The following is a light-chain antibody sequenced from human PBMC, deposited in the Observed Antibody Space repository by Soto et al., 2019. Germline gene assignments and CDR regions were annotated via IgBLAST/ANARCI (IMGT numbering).Light chain of an antibody. CDR2: DVS. J-gene: IGLJ1*01. V-gene: IGLV2-14*01. CDR1: SSDVGGYNY. Sequence: QSALTQPASVSGSPGQSITISCTGTSSDVGGYNYVSWYQQHPGKAPKFMIYDVSNRPSGVSNRFSGSKSGNTASLTISGLQAEDEADYYCTSYTSSSTYVLGTGTKVTVL. CDR3: TSYTSSSTYV.